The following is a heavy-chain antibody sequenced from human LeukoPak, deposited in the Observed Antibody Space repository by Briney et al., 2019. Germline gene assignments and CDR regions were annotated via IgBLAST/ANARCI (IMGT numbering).Heavy chain of an antibody. D-gene: IGHD6-19*01. CDR2: INTDGSST. J-gene: IGHJ4*02. CDR1: GFTFSSYW. CDR3: ARDPLNSSGWYKEFDY. V-gene: IGHV3-74*01. Sequence: GGSLRLSCAASGFTFSSYWMHWVRQAPGKGLVWVSRINTDGSSTNYADSMKGRFTISRDNAKNTLYLQMNSLTAEDTAVYYCARDPLNSSGWYKEFDYWGQGTLVTSPQ.